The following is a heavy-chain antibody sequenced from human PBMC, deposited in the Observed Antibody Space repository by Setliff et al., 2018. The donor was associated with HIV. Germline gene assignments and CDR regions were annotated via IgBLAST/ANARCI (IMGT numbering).Heavy chain of an antibody. CDR2: INQSGNT. CDR1: GGSLSGYD. D-gene: IGHD3-3*01. Sequence: PSETLSLTCAVYGGSLSGYDWSWIRQSPGKGLEWIGEINQSGNTNYNSPLKSRVTISVDTSKNQFSLKVTSVTATDSAVYYCARGYLWSGYRKYNWFDPWGQGTLVTVSS. V-gene: IGHV4-34*01. J-gene: IGHJ5*02. CDR3: ARGYLWSGYRKYNWFDP.